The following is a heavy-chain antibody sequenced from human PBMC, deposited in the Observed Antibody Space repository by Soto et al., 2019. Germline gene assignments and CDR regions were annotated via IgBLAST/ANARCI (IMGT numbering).Heavy chain of an antibody. CDR1: GFTFSSYG. Sequence: PGGSLRLSCAASGFTFSSYGMHWVRQAPGKGLEWVAVIWYDGSNKYYADSVKGRFTISRDNSKNTLYLQMSSLRTEDTAVYYCVKAVFSGYYYVPFDYRGQGT. D-gene: IGHD3-22*01. CDR2: IWYDGSNK. V-gene: IGHV3-30*02. CDR3: VKAVFSGYYYVPFDY. J-gene: IGHJ4*02.